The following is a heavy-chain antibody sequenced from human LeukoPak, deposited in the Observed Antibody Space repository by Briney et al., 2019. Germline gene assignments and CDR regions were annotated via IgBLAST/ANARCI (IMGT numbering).Heavy chain of an antibody. CDR3: VNLGYSD. Sequence: GGSLRLSCEASGFSFSAAWMTWVRQAPGKGLEWVATIKNDGSDKYYVDSVKGRFTLSRDNAKDSVYLQMNSLRVEDTAVYYCVNLGYSDGGQGTLVTVSS. J-gene: IGHJ4*02. V-gene: IGHV3-7*01. D-gene: IGHD5-12*01. CDR1: GFSFSAAW. CDR2: IKNDGSDK.